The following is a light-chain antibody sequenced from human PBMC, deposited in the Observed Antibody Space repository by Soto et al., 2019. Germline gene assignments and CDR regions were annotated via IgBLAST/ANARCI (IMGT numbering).Light chain of an antibody. CDR2: SAT. CDR3: QQYDNWPPLT. Sequence: EVVMTQSPATLSVSPGERATLSCRASQSVKKNLAWYRQTLGQAPRLLVYSATTRAAGVPPRFSGSGSGTEFTLTISSLQSEDSAVYDCQQYDNWPPLTFGQGTKVEI. V-gene: IGKV3-15*01. J-gene: IGKJ1*01. CDR1: QSVKKN.